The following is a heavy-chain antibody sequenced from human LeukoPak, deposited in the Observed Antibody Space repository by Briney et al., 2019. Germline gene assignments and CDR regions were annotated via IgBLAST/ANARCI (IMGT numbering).Heavy chain of an antibody. V-gene: IGHV3-49*04. J-gene: IGHJ4*02. CDR2: IRSKAYGGTT. CDR3: TGSFGELTFFDY. Sequence: GGSLRLSCAASGFTFSNDWMHWVRQAPGKGLEWVGFIRSKAYGGTTEYAASVKGRFTISRDDSKSIAYLQMNSLKTEDTAVYYCTGSFGELTFFDYWGQGTLVTVSS. CDR1: GFTFSNDW. D-gene: IGHD3-10*01.